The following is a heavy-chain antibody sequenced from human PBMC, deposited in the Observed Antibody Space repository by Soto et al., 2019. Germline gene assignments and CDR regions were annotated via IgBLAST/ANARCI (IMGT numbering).Heavy chain of an antibody. CDR2: ISWNSGSI. CDR1: GFTFDDYA. Sequence: GGSLRLSCAASGFTFDDYAMHWVRQAPGKGLEWVPGISWNSGSIAYADSVKGRFTISRDNAKNSLYLQMNSLRAEDTALYYCPKDTDYRSSNFDYWGQGTLVTV. V-gene: IGHV3-9*01. J-gene: IGHJ4*02. D-gene: IGHD6-6*01. CDR3: PKDTDYRSSNFDY.